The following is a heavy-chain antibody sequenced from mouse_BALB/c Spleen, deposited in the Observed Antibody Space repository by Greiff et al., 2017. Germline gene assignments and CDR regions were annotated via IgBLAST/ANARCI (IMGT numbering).Heavy chain of an antibody. CDR1: GFTFTDYY. V-gene: IGHV7-3*02. CDR2: IRNKANGYTT. CDR3: ARDKRYGPMDY. Sequence: DVKLVESGGGLVQPGGSLRLSCATSGFTFTDYYMSWVRQPPGKALEWLGFIRNKANGYTTEYSASVKGRFTISRDNSQSILYLQMNTLRAEDSATYYCARDKRYGPMDYWGQGTSVTVSS. J-gene: IGHJ4*01. D-gene: IGHD1-1*01.